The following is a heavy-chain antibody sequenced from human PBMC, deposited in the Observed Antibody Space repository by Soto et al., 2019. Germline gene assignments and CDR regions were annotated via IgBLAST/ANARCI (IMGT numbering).Heavy chain of an antibody. CDR1: GGSISSSNW. Sequence: SETLSLTCAVSGGSISSSNWWSWVRQPPGKGLEWIGEIYHSGSTNYNPSLKSRVTISVDTSKNQFSLKLSSVTAADTAVYYCARDRGYGDYGADYWGQGTLVTVSS. V-gene: IGHV4-4*02. CDR3: ARDRGYGDYGADY. J-gene: IGHJ4*02. CDR2: IYHSGST. D-gene: IGHD4-17*01.